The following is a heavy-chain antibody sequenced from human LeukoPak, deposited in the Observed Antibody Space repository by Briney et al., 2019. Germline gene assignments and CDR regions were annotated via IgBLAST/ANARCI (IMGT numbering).Heavy chain of an antibody. D-gene: IGHD5-18*01. Sequence: GGSLRLSCVASGFTFSSYAMSWVRQAPGKGLEWVSTISSGGGSTYYADSVKGRFTISRDNSKNALNLQMNGLRAEDTAVYYCAKGEYSYGYLFDYWGQGTLVTVSS. CDR2: ISSGGGST. J-gene: IGHJ4*02. CDR1: GFTFSSYA. V-gene: IGHV3-23*01. CDR3: AKGEYSYGYLFDY.